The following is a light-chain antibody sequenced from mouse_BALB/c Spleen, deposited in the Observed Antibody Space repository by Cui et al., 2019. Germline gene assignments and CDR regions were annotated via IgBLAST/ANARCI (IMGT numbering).Light chain of an antibody. CDR3: QQYSSYPLT. V-gene: IGKV6-23*01. J-gene: IGKJ5*01. Sequence: DIVMTQSHKFMSTPVGDRVSITCKASQDVGTAVAWYQQKPGQSPKLLIYWASPRHTGVPDRFTGSGSGTDFTLTISNVQSEDLADYFCQQYSSYPLTFGAGTKLELK. CDR1: QDVGTA. CDR2: WAS.